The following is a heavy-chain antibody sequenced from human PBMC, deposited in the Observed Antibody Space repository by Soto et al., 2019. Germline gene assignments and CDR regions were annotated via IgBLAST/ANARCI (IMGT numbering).Heavy chain of an antibody. D-gene: IGHD2-15*01. CDR1: GGTFSSYA. J-gene: IGHJ4*02. Sequence: SVKVSCKASGGTFSSYAISWVRQAPGQGLEWMGGIIPIFGTANYAQKFQGRVTITADESTSTAYMELSSLRSEDTAVYYCARGGRCSGGSCYSVVTTFDYWGQGTLVTVSS. CDR2: IIPIFGTA. CDR3: ARGGRCSGGSCYSVVTTFDY. V-gene: IGHV1-69*13.